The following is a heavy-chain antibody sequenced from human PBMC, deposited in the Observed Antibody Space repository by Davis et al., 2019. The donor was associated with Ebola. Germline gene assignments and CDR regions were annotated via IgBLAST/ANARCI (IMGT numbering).Heavy chain of an antibody. CDR2: IYYSGST. D-gene: IGHD3-22*01. V-gene: IGHV4-59*12. Sequence: PSETLSLTCTVSGGSISSYYWSWIRQPPGKGLEWIGYIYYSGSTNYNPSLKSRVTISVDTSKNQFSLKLSSVTAADTAVYYCARDLGGYYDSSRQNNWFDPWGQGTLVTVSS. CDR3: ARDLGGYYDSSRQNNWFDP. CDR1: GGSISSYY. J-gene: IGHJ5*02.